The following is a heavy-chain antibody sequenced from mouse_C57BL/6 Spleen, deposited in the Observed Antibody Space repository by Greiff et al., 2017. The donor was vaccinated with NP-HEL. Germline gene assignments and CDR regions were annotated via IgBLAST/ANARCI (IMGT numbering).Heavy chain of an antibody. Sequence: EVQLVESGPGMVKPSQSLSLTCTVTGYSITSGYDWHWIRHFPGNKLEWMGYISYSGSTNYNPSLKSRISITHDTSKNHFFLKLNSVTTEDTATYYCARGDDYDPFVYWGQGTLVTVSA. D-gene: IGHD2-4*01. CDR3: ARGDDYDPFVY. V-gene: IGHV3-1*01. CDR1: GYSITSGYD. CDR2: ISYSGST. J-gene: IGHJ3*01.